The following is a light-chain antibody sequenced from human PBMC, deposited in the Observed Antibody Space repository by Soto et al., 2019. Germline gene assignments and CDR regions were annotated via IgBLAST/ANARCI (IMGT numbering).Light chain of an antibody. CDR2: DVT. Sequence: QSALTQPRSVSGSPGQSVTISCTGSSSDVGGYSHVSWFQQHPGKAPKLMIYDVTKRPSGVPDRFSGSKSSNTASLTISGLQAEDESDYYCCSFAGTYTIFGGGTKLTVL. CDR1: SSDVGGYSH. J-gene: IGLJ2*01. V-gene: IGLV2-11*01. CDR3: CSFAGTYTI.